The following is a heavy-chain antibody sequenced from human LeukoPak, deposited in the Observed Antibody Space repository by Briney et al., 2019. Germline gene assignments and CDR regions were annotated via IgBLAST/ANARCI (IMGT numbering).Heavy chain of an antibody. CDR3: ARAVTGRDRLAYFYYLDV. D-gene: IGHD6-19*01. CDR2: ISNIGST. CDR1: GGSINTNY. V-gene: IGHV4-59*01. Sequence: SETLSLTCAVSGGSINTNYWNWIRQSPGKGLEWIGDISNIGSTHYNPSLKSRVTISRDTSKNQFSLTLRFVTAADTAMYYCARAVTGRDRLAYFYYLDVWGKGTRVTVSS. J-gene: IGHJ6*03.